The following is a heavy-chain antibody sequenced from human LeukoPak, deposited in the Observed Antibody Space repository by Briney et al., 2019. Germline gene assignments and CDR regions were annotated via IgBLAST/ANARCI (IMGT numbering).Heavy chain of an antibody. D-gene: IGHD3-3*01. V-gene: IGHV1-69*02. CDR2: IVPMVGIA. CDR1: GGTLITHY. CDR3: ARHSSHGHYYDFDS. J-gene: IGHJ4*02. Sequence: ASVKVSCKASGGTLITHYISWVRQAPGQGLEWVGRIVPMVGIANYAQKFQGRVTVTADRSTNTAYMEVSSLKFEDTAVYYCARHSSHGHYYDFDSWGQGALVTVSA.